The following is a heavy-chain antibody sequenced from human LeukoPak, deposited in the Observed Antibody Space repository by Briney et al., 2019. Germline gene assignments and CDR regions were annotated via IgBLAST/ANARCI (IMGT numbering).Heavy chain of an antibody. CDR1: GFTFTSYS. J-gene: IGHJ4*02. CDR2: ISGGGGST. CDR3: AKGGKWDVTPFDY. V-gene: IGHV3-23*01. D-gene: IGHD1-26*01. Sequence: GGSLRLSCAASGFTFTSYSMNWVRQAPGKGLEWVSSISGGGGSTYYADSVKGRFTISRDNSKNTLYLQVNSLRAEDTAVYYCAKGGKWDVTPFDYWGQGTLVTVSS.